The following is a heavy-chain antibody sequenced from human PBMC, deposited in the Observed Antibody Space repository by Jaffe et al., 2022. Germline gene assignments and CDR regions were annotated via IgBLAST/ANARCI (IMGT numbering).Heavy chain of an antibody. J-gene: IGHJ6*03. CDR2: ISYDGSNK. D-gene: IGHD2-21*01. Sequence: QVQLVESGGGVVQPGRSLRLSCAASGFTFSSYGMHWVRQAPGKGLEWVAVISYDGSNKYYADSVKGRFTISRDNSKNTLYLQMNSLRAEDTAVYYCAKDHRPYCGGDCYVYGGNYMDVWGKGTTVTVSS. CDR1: GFTFSSYG. CDR3: AKDHRPYCGGDCYVYGGNYMDV. V-gene: IGHV3-30*18.